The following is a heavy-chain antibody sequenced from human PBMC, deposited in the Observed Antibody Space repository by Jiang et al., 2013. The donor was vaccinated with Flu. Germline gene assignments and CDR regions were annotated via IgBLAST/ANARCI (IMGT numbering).Heavy chain of an antibody. CDR1: GGSVSSGSYY. D-gene: IGHD2/OR15-2a*01. CDR3: ARDHSKSKAFDI. J-gene: IGHJ3*02. CDR2: IYYSGST. Sequence: GSGLVKPSETLSLTCTVSGGSVSSGSYYWSWIRQPPGKGLEWIGYIYYSGSTNYNPSLKSRVTISVDTSKNQFSLKLSSVTAADTTVYYCARDHSKSKAFDIWGQGTMVTGLF. V-gene: IGHV4-61*01.